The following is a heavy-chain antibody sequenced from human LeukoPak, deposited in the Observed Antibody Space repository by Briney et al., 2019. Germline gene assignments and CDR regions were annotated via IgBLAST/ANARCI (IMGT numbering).Heavy chain of an antibody. D-gene: IGHD2-2*01. CDR1: GGSFSGYY. CDR3: ARAFEDLVVPAVESDY. V-gene: IGHV4-34*01. CDR2: INHSGST. Sequence: SETLSLTCAVYGGSFSGYYWSWIRQPPGKGLEWIGEINHSGSTNYNPSLKSRVTISVDTSKNQFSLKLSSVTAADTAVYYCARAFEDLVVPAVESDYWGQGTLVTVSS. J-gene: IGHJ4*02.